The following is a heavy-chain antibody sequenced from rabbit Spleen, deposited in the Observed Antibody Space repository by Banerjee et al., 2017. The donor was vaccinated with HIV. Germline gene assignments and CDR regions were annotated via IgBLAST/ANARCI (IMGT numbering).Heavy chain of an antibody. CDR3: ARDAAGREDFNL. Sequence: EQLEESGGGLVKPEGSLTLTCKASGVSFSDKDVMCWVRQAPGKGLEWIGYIDPLFGSTYFASWVNGRFTISKTSSTTVTLQMTSLTVADTATYFCARDAAGREDFNLWGQGTLVTVS. V-gene: IGHV1S45*01. CDR1: GVSFSDKDV. CDR2: IDPLFGST. D-gene: IGHD4-2*01. J-gene: IGHJ4*01.